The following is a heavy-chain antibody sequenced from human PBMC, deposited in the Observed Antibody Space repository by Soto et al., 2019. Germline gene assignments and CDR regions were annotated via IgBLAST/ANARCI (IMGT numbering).Heavy chain of an antibody. Sequence: PSETLSLTCTVSGGSFTSNNWWTWVRQPPGQGLEWIGEIYRTGSTNYNPSLKSRVTISLDKSENQFSLKVASLTAADTAVYYCASRDPGTSVDYWGQGTLVTVSS. V-gene: IGHV4-4*02. CDR2: IYRTGST. J-gene: IGHJ4*02. CDR3: ASRDPGTSVDY. CDR1: GGSFTSNNW. D-gene: IGHD1-7*01.